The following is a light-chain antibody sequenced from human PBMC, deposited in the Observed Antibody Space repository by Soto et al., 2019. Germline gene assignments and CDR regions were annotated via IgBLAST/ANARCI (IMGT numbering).Light chain of an antibody. CDR3: CSFTGRSFV. Sequence: QSALTQPRSVSGSPGQSVTISCTGTSSDAGGYDFVSWYQQHPGKVPKLLIYDVNKWPSGVPDRFSGSKSGNTASLTISGLQADDEADYYCCSFTGRSFVFGTGTKVTVL. CDR1: SSDAGGYDF. J-gene: IGLJ1*01. V-gene: IGLV2-11*01. CDR2: DVN.